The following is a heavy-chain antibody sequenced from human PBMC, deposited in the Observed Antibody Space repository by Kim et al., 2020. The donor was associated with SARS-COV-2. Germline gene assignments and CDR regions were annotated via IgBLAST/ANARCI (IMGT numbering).Heavy chain of an antibody. V-gene: IGHV3-7*01. CDR2: K. Sequence: KYNGDSVKGRFTSSRDNAKNSLYLQMNSLRAEDTAVYYCASLSSSSWYFDYWGQGTLVTVSS. J-gene: IGHJ4*02. CDR3: ASLSSSSWYFDY. D-gene: IGHD6-13*01.